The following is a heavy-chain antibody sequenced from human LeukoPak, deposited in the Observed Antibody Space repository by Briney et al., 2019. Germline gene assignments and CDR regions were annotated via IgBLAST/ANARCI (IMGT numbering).Heavy chain of an antibody. Sequence: GESLRLSCAASGFTFSSYWMSWVRQAPGKVLEWVANIKQDGSEKYYVDSVKGRFTISRDNAKNSLYMQMNSLRAEDTAVYYCARDLREQQLLYGGGVDYWGQGTLVTVSS. CDR3: ARDLREQQLLYGGGVDY. D-gene: IGHD2-2*02. CDR2: IKQDGSEK. J-gene: IGHJ4*02. CDR1: GFTFSSYW. V-gene: IGHV3-7*01.